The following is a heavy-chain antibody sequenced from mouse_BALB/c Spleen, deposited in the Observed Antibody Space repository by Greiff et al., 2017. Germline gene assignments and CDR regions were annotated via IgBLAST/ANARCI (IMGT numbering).Heavy chain of an antibody. D-gene: IGHD1-1*01. CDR2: ISYSGST. J-gene: IGHJ3*01. CDR1: GDSITSGY. V-gene: IGHV3-8*02. Sequence: EVKLMESGPSLVKPSQTLSLTCSVTGDSITSGYWNWIRKFPGNKLEYMGYISYSGSTYYNPSLKSRISITRDTSKNQYYLQLNSVTTEDTATYYCARYHGSSLWFAYWGQGTLVTVSA. CDR3: ARYHGSSLWFAY.